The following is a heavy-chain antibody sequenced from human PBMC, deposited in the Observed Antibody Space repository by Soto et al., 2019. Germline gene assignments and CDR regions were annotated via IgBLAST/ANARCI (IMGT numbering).Heavy chain of an antibody. Sequence: PVGSLRLAYAASGFTFGKYWLHWVRQAPGKGLVWVSRINDYATTINYADSVKGRFTIHRDNAKTTLYLQMNSLKVEDTAVYYCTRGGLEPFDFWGQGALVTVSS. D-gene: IGHD1-1*01. CDR2: INDYATTI. CDR3: TRGGLEPFDF. J-gene: IGHJ4*02. CDR1: GFTFGKYW. V-gene: IGHV3-74*01.